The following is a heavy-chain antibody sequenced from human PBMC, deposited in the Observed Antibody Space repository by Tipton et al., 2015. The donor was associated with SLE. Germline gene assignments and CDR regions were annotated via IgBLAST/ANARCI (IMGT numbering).Heavy chain of an antibody. CDR3: AVYSLEGGFDY. J-gene: IGHJ4*02. CDR2: IYYSGST. Sequence: TLSLTCTVSGCSISSHYWRWIRQPPGNGREWIGYIYYSGSTNYNPSLKSRVTISVDTSKNQFSLELSSVTAADTAVYYCAVYSLEGGFDYWGPVSLVTVSS. V-gene: IGHV4-59*11. CDR1: GCSISSHY. D-gene: IGHD3-3*01.